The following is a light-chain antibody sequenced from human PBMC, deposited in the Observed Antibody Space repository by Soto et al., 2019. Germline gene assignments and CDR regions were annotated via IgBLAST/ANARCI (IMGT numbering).Light chain of an antibody. CDR1: QSISSW. V-gene: IGKV1-5*03. J-gene: IGKJ1*01. Sequence: DIQMTQSPSTLSASVGDRVTITCRASQSISSWLAWYQQKPGKAPKLLIYKASSLESGVPSRFSGSGSGTEFTLTLSSLQPDDFATYYFQQYNSPWTFGQGTKVEIK. CDR2: KAS. CDR3: QQYNSPWT.